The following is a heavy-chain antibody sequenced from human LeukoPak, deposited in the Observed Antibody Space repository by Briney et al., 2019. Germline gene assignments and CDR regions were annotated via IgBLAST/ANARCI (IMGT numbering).Heavy chain of an antibody. Sequence: GGSLRLSCAASGFTFSSYAMSWVRQAPGKGLEWVSSISGGGGSTYHADSVKGRFTISRDNSKNMLYLQMNSLRAEDTAVYYCARATGYYYGMDVWGQGTTVTVSS. D-gene: IGHD3-9*01. J-gene: IGHJ6*02. CDR2: ISGGGGST. CDR3: ARATGYYYGMDV. V-gene: IGHV3-23*01. CDR1: GFTFSSYA.